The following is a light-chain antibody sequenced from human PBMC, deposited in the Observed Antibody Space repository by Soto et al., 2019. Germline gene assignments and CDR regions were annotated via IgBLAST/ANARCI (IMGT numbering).Light chain of an antibody. J-gene: IGKJ1*01. CDR1: QSVSRSY. V-gene: IGKV3-20*01. CDR3: QQYDSSPKT. CDR2: GAS. Sequence: EIVLTQSPGTLSLSPGERATLSCRASQSVSRSYLARYQPKPGHAPRLLVSGASRRATGIPDRFSGSGSGTDFTLTISRLEPEDFAVYYCQQYDSSPKTFGQGTKVDIK.